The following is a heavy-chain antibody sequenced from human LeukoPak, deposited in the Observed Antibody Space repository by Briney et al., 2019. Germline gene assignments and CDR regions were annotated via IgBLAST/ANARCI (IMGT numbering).Heavy chain of an antibody. Sequence: PSETLSLPCTVSGGSISSYYWSWIRQPPGKGLEWIGYIYYSGSTNYNPSLKSRVTISVDTSKNQFSLKLSSVTAADTAVYYCASTIFGVVRIFDYWGQGTLVTVSS. CDR1: GGSISSYY. V-gene: IGHV4-59*08. CDR3: ASTIFGVVRIFDY. J-gene: IGHJ4*02. CDR2: IYYSGST. D-gene: IGHD3-3*01.